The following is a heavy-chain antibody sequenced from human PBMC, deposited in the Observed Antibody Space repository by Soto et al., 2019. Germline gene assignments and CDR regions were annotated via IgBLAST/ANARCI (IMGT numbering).Heavy chain of an antibody. CDR3: ARDAVTSVSGERYGMAV. Sequence: GGSLRLSCAASRFTFSSYSMNWVRQAPGKGLEWVSSISSSSSYIYYADSVKGRFTISRDNAKNSLYLQMNSLRAEDTAVYYCARDAVTSVSGERYGMAVWGQGTTVTV. J-gene: IGHJ6*02. D-gene: IGHD4-4*01. CDR1: RFTFSSYS. CDR2: ISSSSSYI. V-gene: IGHV3-21*01.